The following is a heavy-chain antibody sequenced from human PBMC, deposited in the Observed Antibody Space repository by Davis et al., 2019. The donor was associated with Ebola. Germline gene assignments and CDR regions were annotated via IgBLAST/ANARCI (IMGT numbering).Heavy chain of an antibody. J-gene: IGHJ3*02. CDR1: GFTFSTSW. CDR2: VNGGGTDT. Sequence: GESLKISCTASGFTFSTSWMHWVRQAPGKGLMWVSRVNGGGTDTGYADSVKGRFTISRDNAKNPLYLQMNSLRADDTAVYYCANDKWSLDIRGQGTMVTVSS. D-gene: IGHD2-15*01. V-gene: IGHV3-74*01. CDR3: ANDKWSLDI.